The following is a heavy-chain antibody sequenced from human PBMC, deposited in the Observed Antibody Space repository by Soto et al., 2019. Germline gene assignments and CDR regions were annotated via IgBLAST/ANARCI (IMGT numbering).Heavy chain of an antibody. CDR1: GGSISSYY. Sequence: QVQLQESGPGLVKPSETLSPTCTVSGGSISSYYWSWIRQPPGKGLEWIGYIYYSGSTNYNPSLKSRVTISVDTSKNQFSLKLSSVTAADTAVYYCASGYYDSSGYYSRDYWYFDLWGRGTLVTVSS. CDR3: ASGYYDSSGYYSRDYWYFDL. D-gene: IGHD3-22*01. J-gene: IGHJ2*01. V-gene: IGHV4-59*01. CDR2: IYYSGST.